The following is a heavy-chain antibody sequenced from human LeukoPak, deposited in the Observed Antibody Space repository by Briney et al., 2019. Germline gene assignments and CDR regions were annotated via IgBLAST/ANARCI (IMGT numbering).Heavy chain of an antibody. V-gene: IGHV3-30*03. CDR1: GFTFSNYG. J-gene: IGHJ3*02. D-gene: IGHD3-22*01. Sequence: PGGSLRLSCAASGFTFSNYGMHWVRQAPGKGLEWVAVISYDGNNKYYADSVKGRFTISRDNSKNTLYLQMNSLRAEDTAVYYCARPSSGYYYGAFDIWGQGTMVTVSS. CDR2: ISYDGNNK. CDR3: ARPSSGYYYGAFDI.